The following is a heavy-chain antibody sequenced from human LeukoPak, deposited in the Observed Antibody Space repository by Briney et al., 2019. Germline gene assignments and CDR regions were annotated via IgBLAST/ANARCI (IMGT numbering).Heavy chain of an antibody. J-gene: IGHJ5*02. CDR2: INPNSGGT. CDR3: ARDQGYCSSTSCSNWFDP. Sequence: GASVKVSCKASGYTFTGYYMHWVRQAPGQGLEWMGWINPNSGGTNYAQKFQGRVTMTRDTSIGTAYMELSRLRSDDTAVYYCARDQGYCSSTSCSNWFDPWGQGTLVTVSS. D-gene: IGHD2-2*01. CDR1: GYTFTGYY. V-gene: IGHV1-2*02.